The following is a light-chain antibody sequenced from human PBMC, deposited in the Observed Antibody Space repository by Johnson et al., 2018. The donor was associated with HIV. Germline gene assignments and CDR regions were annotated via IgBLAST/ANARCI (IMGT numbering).Light chain of an antibody. CDR2: ENN. CDR1: SSNIGNNY. J-gene: IGLJ1*01. CDR3: GTWDSSLGAGV. V-gene: IGLV1-51*02. Sequence: QSVLSQPPSVSAAPGQKVTISCSGSSSNIGNNYVSWYQQLPGTAPKLLIYENNKRPSGIPDRFSGSKSGTSATLGITGLQTGDEADYYCGTWDSSLGAGVFRSGSKFTVL.